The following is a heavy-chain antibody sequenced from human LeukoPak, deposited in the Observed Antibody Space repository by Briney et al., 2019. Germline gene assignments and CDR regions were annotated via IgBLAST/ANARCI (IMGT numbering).Heavy chain of an antibody. CDR2: IVVGSGNT. D-gene: IGHD1-20*01. CDR1: GFTFTSSA. CDR3: AAADIITGSHGPFDY. Sequence: SVKVSCKASGFTFTSSAIQWVRQARGQRLEGIGWIVVGSGNTNYAQKFQERVTITREMSTSTAYLELSSLSSEDTAVYYCAAADIITGSHGPFDYWGQGTLVTVSS. J-gene: IGHJ4*02. V-gene: IGHV1-58*02.